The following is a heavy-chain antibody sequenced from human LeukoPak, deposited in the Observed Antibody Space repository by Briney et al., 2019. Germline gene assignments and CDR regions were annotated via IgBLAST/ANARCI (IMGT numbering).Heavy chain of an antibody. V-gene: IGHV4-34*01. CDR2: INHSGST. D-gene: IGHD3-22*01. J-gene: IGHJ3*02. Sequence: SETLSLTCGVYGGPFSGYYWSWIRQPPGKGLEWIGEINHSGSTNYNPTLKIRVTMSIDTSKTQFSLELSSVSAADTAVYYCARGTMIRDGFDIWGQGTMVTVSS. CDR3: ARGTMIRDGFDI. CDR1: GGPFSGYY.